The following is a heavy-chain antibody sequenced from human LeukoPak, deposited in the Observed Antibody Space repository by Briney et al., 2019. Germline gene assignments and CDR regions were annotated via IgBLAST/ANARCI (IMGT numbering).Heavy chain of an antibody. V-gene: IGHV1-2*02. J-gene: IGHJ5*02. CDR3: ARAESVVPAAMDWFDP. CDR2: INPNSDGT. Sequence: ASVKVSCKASGYTFTGYYMHWVRQAPGQGLEWMGWINPNSDGTNYAQKFQGRVTMTRDTSISTAYMELSRLRSDDTAVYYCARAESVVPAAMDWFDPWGQGTLVTVSS. D-gene: IGHD2-2*01. CDR1: GYTFTGYY.